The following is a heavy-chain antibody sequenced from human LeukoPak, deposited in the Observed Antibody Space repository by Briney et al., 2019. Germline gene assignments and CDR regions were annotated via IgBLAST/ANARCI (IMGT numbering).Heavy chain of an antibody. J-gene: IGHJ6*02. CDR2: ISGSGGST. Sequence: GGSLRLSCAASGFTFSSYAMSWVRQAPGKGLEWVSAISGSGGSTYYADSVKGRFTISRDNSKNTLYLQMNSLRAEDTAVYYCARRDCSGGSCSYYYYGMDVWGQGTTVTVSS. CDR1: GFTFSSYA. D-gene: IGHD2-15*01. CDR3: ARRDCSGGSCSYYYYGMDV. V-gene: IGHV3-23*01.